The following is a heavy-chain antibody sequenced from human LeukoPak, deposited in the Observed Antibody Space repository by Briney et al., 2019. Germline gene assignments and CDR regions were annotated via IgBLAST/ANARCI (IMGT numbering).Heavy chain of an antibody. CDR3: AREGLILGATFAFDI. CDR2: INPNSGGT. Sequence: GASVKVSCKASGYTFTGYYMHWVRQAPGQGLEWMGWINPNSGGTNYAQKFQGRVTMTRDTSISTAYMELSRLRSDDTAVYYCAREGLILGATFAFDIWGQGTMVTVSS. V-gene: IGHV1-2*02. J-gene: IGHJ3*02. D-gene: IGHD1-26*01. CDR1: GYTFTGYY.